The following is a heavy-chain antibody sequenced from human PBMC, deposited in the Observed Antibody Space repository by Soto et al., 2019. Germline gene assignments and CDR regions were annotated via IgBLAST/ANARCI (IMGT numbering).Heavy chain of an antibody. V-gene: IGHV1-69*13. CDR1: GGTFSSYA. D-gene: IGHD1-26*01. CDR3: ASSLRPEHTMYYYYYYCMDV. CDR2: IIPIFGTA. J-gene: IGHJ6*02. Sequence: SVKVSCKASGGTFSSYAISWVRQAPGQGLEWMGGIIPIFGTANYAQKFQGRVTITADESTSTAYMELSSLRSEDTAVYYCASSLRPEHTMYYYYYYCMDVWGQGTTVTVSS.